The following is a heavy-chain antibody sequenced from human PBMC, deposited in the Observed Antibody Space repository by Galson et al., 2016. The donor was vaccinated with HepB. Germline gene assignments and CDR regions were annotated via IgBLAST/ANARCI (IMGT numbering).Heavy chain of an antibody. CDR1: GFTFSSYW. CDR2: IKQDGSEK. CDR3: ARDPRQDYMDV. Sequence: SLRLSCAASGFTFSSYWMSWVRQAPGKGLEWVANIKQDGSEKYYVDSVKGRFTISRDSAKNSLYLQMNSLRAEDTAVYYCARDPRQDYMDVWGKGTTVTVSS. V-gene: IGHV3-7*03. D-gene: IGHD1-1*01. J-gene: IGHJ6*03.